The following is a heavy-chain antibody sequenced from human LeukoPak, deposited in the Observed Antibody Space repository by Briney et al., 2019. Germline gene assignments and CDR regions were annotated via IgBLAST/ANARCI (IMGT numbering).Heavy chain of an antibody. V-gene: IGHV3-23*01. D-gene: IGHD6-19*01. Sequence: GGSLRLPCAASGFTFSSYAMTWVRQAPGKGLEWVSGISDSGGSTYYADSVKGRFTISRDNSKNTVYLQMNSLRAEDTAVYYCAKDGIAVAGTSAWYWGQGTQVTVSS. CDR1: GFTFSSYA. J-gene: IGHJ4*02. CDR2: ISDSGGST. CDR3: AKDGIAVAGTSAWY.